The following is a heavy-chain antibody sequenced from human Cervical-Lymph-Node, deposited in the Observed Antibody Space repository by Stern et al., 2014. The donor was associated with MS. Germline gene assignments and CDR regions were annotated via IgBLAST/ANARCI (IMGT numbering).Heavy chain of an antibody. Sequence: VQLLESGPEVKKPGSSVKVSCKASGGSFKTYAITWVRQAPGQGPEWRGGTIPMLASTNIAQRFQGRVTITADESTNTAYMEMRSLRTEDTAVYYCARDRNGEGVMAYWGQGTLVTVSS. CDR1: GGSFKTYA. CDR3: ARDRNGEGVMAY. CDR2: TIPMLAST. J-gene: IGHJ4*02. D-gene: IGHD3-16*01. V-gene: IGHV1-69*01.